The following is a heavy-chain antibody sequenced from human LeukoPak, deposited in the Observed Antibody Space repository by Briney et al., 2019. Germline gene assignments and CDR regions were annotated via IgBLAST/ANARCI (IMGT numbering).Heavy chain of an antibody. Sequence: SVKVSCKASGGTFSSYAISRVRQAPGQGLEWIGRIIPILGIANYAQKFQGRVTITADKSTSTAYMELSSLRSEDTAVYYCARASDWFGESILKRWGQGTLVTVSS. D-gene: IGHD3-10*01. CDR1: GGTFSSYA. J-gene: IGHJ4*02. CDR2: IIPILGIA. CDR3: ARASDWFGESILKR. V-gene: IGHV1-69*04.